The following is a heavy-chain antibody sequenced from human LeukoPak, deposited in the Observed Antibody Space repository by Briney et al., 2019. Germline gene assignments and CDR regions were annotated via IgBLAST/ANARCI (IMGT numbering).Heavy chain of an antibody. D-gene: IGHD4-17*01. CDR1: GGSFSGYY. J-gene: IGHJ4*02. CDR3: ARAMYGDYNY. CDR2: INHSGST. Sequence: SETLSLTCAVYGGSFSGYYWSWIRQPPGKGLEWIGEINHSGSTNYNPSLKSRVTISVDTSKNQFSLKLSSVTAADTAVHYCARAMYGDYNYWGQGTLVTVSS. V-gene: IGHV4-34*01.